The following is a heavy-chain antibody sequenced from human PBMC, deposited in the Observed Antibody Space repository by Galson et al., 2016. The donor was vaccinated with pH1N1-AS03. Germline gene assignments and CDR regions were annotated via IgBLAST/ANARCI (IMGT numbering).Heavy chain of an antibody. Sequence: SVKVSCKASGGTFSSYAVSWVRQAPGQGLEWMGGIIPIFGTRHYAQRFQGRVAITADESTTTASMELSSLRFEDTTMYYCARDVSGSYGLDYWGQGTQVTVSS. CDR1: GGTFSSYA. V-gene: IGHV1-69*13. J-gene: IGHJ4*02. D-gene: IGHD1-26*01. CDR2: IIPIFGTR. CDR3: ARDVSGSYGLDY.